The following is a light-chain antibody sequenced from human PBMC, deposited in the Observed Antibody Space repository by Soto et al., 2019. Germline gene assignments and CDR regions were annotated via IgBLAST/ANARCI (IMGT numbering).Light chain of an antibody. V-gene: IGKV1-5*03. CDR3: QQYHSYSWT. Sequence: DIQMTQSPSTLSASVGDRVTITCRASQDITPWLAWYQQKQGKAPRLLIYKTSTVNSGVPSRFSGSGSGTEFTLTISYQQPDDRATYYCQQYHSYSWTFGQGTKVDIK. CDR2: KTS. J-gene: IGKJ1*01. CDR1: QDITPW.